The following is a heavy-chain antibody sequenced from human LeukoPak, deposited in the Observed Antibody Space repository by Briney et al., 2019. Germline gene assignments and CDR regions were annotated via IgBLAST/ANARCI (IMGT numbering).Heavy chain of an antibody. CDR2: IYTSGST. V-gene: IGHV4-4*07. CDR1: GGSISSYY. J-gene: IGHJ4*02. Sequence: PSETLSLTCTVSGGSISSYYWSWIRQPAGKGLEWIGRIYTSGSTNYNPSLKSRVTMSVDTSKNQFSLKLSSVTAADTAVYYCARDGYYGDYGPRWDYWGQGTLVTVSS. CDR3: ARDGYYGDYGPRWDY. D-gene: IGHD4-17*01.